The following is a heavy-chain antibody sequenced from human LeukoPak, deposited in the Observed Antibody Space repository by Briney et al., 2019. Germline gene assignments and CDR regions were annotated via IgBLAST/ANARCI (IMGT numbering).Heavy chain of an antibody. CDR3: GRGRGRLQLFGWFDP. Sequence: ALVNVSCKASGYIFTSYYIHWVQQAPGQGLAWMGIINPSGGSTTYAQKFQGRVTMTSDTSTSTVYMELSSLRSEDTAVYYCGRGRGRLQLFGWFDPWGQGILVTVSS. V-gene: IGHV1-46*01. J-gene: IGHJ5*02. CDR2: INPSGGST. D-gene: IGHD5-24*01. CDR1: GYIFTSYY.